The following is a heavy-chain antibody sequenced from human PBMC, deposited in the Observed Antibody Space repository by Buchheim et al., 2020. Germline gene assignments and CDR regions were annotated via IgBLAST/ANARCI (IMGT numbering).Heavy chain of an antibody. V-gene: IGHV4-61*02. CDR2: FSTSDST. J-gene: IGHJ4*02. CDR3: ARGRPYGDYFDY. D-gene: IGHD4-17*01. Sequence: QVQLQESGPGLVKPSQTLSLTCTVSADSISSATYYWSWIRQPAGKGLEWIGRFSTSDSTHYNPSLKRRGTISGDTSKNPFSLKLSSVTAADTAVYYCARGRPYGDYFDYWGQGTL. CDR1: ADSISSATYY.